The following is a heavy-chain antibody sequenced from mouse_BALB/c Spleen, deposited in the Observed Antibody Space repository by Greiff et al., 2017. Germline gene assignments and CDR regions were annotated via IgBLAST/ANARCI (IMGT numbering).Heavy chain of an antibody. Sequence: VMLVESGGGLVQPGGSLRLSCATSGFTFTDYYMSWVRQPPGKALEWLGFIRNKANGYTTEYSASVKGRFTISRDNSQSILYLQMNTLRAEDSATYYCARGDYYGNPYAMDYWGQGTSVTVSS. CDR3: ARGDYYGNPYAMDY. J-gene: IGHJ4*01. V-gene: IGHV7-3*02. D-gene: IGHD2-1*01. CDR1: GFTFTDYY. CDR2: IRNKANGYTT.